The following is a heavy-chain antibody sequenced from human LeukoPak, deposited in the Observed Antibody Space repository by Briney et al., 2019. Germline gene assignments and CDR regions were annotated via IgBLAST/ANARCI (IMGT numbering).Heavy chain of an antibody. J-gene: IGHJ4*02. V-gene: IGHV3-23*01. D-gene: IGHD2-2*01. Sequence: GGSLRLSCAASGFTFSSYAMSWVRQAPGKELEWVSAISGSGGSTYYADSVKGRFTISRDNSKNTLYLQMNSLRAEDTAVYYCAKYCSSTSCYDYYFDYWGQGTLVTVSS. CDR3: AKYCSSTSCYDYYFDY. CDR1: GFTFSSYA. CDR2: ISGSGGST.